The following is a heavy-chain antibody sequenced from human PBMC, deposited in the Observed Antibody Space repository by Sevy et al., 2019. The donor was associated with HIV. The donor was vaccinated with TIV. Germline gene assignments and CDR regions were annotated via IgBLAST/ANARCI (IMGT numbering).Heavy chain of an antibody. J-gene: IGHJ4*02. CDR1: GGSISSGGYY. Sequence: SETLSLTCTVSGGSISSGGYYWSWIRQHPGKGLEWIGYIYYSGSTYYNPSLKSRVIISVDTSKKQFSLKLSSVTAAETAVYYCARDHDSSGYYYDWGQGTLVTVSS. D-gene: IGHD3-22*01. CDR3: ARDHDSSGYYYD. CDR2: IYYSGST. V-gene: IGHV4-31*03.